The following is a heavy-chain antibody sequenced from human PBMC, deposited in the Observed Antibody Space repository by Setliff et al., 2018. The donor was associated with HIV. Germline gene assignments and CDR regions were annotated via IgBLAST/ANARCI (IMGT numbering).Heavy chain of an antibody. J-gene: IGHJ6*03. CDR1: GDSISSYY. V-gene: IGHV4-59*08. CDR2: IYYSGST. CDR3: ARHLYYYDNNGYLQPYYYMDV. D-gene: IGHD3-22*01. Sequence: PSETLSLTCSVSGDSISSYYWSWIRHPPGKGLEWIGYIYYSGSTSYNPSLKSRVTMSVGTSKNQFSLKLSSVIAADTAVYYCARHLYYYDNNGYLQPYYYMDVWGKGTTVTVSS.